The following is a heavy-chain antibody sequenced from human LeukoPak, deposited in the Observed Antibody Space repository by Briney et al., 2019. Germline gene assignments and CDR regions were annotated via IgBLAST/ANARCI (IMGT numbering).Heavy chain of an antibody. J-gene: IGHJ4*02. D-gene: IGHD2-2*01. CDR2: IYHSGST. CDR1: GGSISSGGYS. CDR3: ARVDCISTSCPADY. V-gene: IGHV4-30-2*01. Sequence: SETLSLTCAVSGGSISSGGYSWSWIRQPPGKGLEWIGYIYHSGSTNYNPSLKSRVTISVDTSRNQFSLKLSSVTAADTAIYYCARVDCISTSCPADYWGQGTLVTVSS.